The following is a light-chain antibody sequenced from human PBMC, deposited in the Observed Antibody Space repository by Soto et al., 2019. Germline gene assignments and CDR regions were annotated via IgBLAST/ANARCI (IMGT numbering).Light chain of an antibody. CDR2: VAT. CDR3: RQQNAYPRT. Sequence: DIQMTQSPSSLSASVGDTVTITCRASQGIRNDIGWYQQKPGKAPKRLIFVATSLQSGVPSIFSGFGSGTELTFIISSRQPEDYATYYCRQQNAYPRTLAQGTRVEMK. V-gene: IGKV1-17*01. J-gene: IGKJ1*01. CDR1: QGIRND.